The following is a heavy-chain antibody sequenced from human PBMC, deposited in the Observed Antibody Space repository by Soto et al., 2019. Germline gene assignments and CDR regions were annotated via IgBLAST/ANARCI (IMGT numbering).Heavy chain of an antibody. CDR1: GYTFSSYG. Sequence: QVQLVQSGAEVKKPGASVKVSCKASGYTFSSYGITWVRQAPGQGLGWMGWISTYNDNTKYAQKVQGKVTMTTDASTSTAYMELTSLRSDDTAIYYCARDPFHYDSSGYYSVYWGQGTLVTVSS. CDR2: ISTYNDNT. CDR3: ARDPFHYDSSGYYSVY. V-gene: IGHV1-18*01. J-gene: IGHJ4*02. D-gene: IGHD3-22*01.